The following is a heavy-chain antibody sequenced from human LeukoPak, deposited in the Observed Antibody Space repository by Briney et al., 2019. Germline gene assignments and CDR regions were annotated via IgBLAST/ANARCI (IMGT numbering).Heavy chain of an antibody. Sequence: SETLSLTCTVSGGSITGYYWSWIRQPAEKGLEWIGRLYSGGSTNYNPSLKSRVTMSVDTSKNQFSLKLSSVTAADTATYYCARDRYEQLVVGSYSHYYMDVWGKGTTVTVSS. J-gene: IGHJ6*03. CDR1: GGSITGYY. CDR2: LYSGGST. V-gene: IGHV4-4*07. D-gene: IGHD6-6*01. CDR3: ARDRYEQLVVGSYSHYYMDV.